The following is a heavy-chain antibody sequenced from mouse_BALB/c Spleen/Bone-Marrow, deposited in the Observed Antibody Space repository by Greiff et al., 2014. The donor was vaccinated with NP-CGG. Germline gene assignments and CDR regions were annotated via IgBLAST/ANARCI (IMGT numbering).Heavy chain of an antibody. D-gene: IGHD4-1*01. CDR3: TRRTGDPY. CDR1: GYTFTDYE. Sequence: ESGAELVRPGASVTLSCKASGYTFTDYEMHWVKQTPVHGLEWIGAIDPETGGTAYNQKFKGKATLTADKSSSTAYMELRSLTSEDSAVYYCTRRTGDPYWGQGTLVTVSA. CDR2: IDPETGGT. V-gene: IGHV1-15*01. J-gene: IGHJ3*01.